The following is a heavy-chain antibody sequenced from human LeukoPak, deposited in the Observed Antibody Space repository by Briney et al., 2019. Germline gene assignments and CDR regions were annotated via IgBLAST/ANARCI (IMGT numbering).Heavy chain of an antibody. CDR1: GESFSGYY. Sequence: SKTLSLTCAVYGESFSGYYWGWIPQPPGKGLEWMGEINHSGSTNYNPSLKSRVTISVDTSKNQFSLKLSSVTAADTAVYYCARSPGPYYYDSSGYSPYNWFDPWGQGTLVTVSS. V-gene: IGHV4-34*01. J-gene: IGHJ5*02. D-gene: IGHD3-22*01. CDR3: ARSPGPYYYDSSGYSPYNWFDP. CDR2: INHSGST.